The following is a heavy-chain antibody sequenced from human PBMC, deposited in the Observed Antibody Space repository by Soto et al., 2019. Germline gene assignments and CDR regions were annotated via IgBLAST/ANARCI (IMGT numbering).Heavy chain of an antibody. CDR3: ARVFMYDSSGYYYFDY. D-gene: IGHD3-22*01. V-gene: IGHV4-30-2*01. CDR2: IYHSGST. CDR1: GDSISSGGYS. J-gene: IGHJ4*02. Sequence: LSLTCAVSGDSISSGGYSWSWIRQPPGKGLEWIGYIYHSGSTYYNPSLKSRVTISVDRSKNQFSLKLSSVTAADTAVYYCARVFMYDSSGYYYFDYWGQGTLVTVSS.